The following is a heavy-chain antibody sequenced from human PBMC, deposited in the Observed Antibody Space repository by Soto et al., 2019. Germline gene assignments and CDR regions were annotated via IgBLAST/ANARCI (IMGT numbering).Heavy chain of an antibody. D-gene: IGHD3-22*01. V-gene: IGHV1-18*01. CDR3: ARRPKRGGYITKYY. J-gene: IGHJ4*02. Sequence: ASVKVSCKASGYTFTSYGISWVRQAPGQGLEWMGWISAYNGNTNYAQKLQGRVTMTTDTSTSTAYMELRSLRSGDTAVYYCARRPKRGGYITKYYWGKGTLVTVSS. CDR2: ISAYNGNT. CDR1: GYTFTSYG.